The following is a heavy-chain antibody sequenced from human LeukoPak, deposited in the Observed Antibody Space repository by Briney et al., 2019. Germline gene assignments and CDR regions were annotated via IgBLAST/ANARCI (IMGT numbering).Heavy chain of an antibody. Sequence: PSETLSLTCTVSGGSISSGGHSWRWILQPPGKGLEWIGYIYHSGSGSTYYNPSLKSRVTISVDTSKNQFSLKLSSVTAADTAVYYCARMPTYYDILTGYPYWGQGTLVTVSS. D-gene: IGHD3-9*01. CDR1: GGSISSGGHS. CDR2: IYHSGSGST. J-gene: IGHJ4*02. V-gene: IGHV4-30-2*01. CDR3: ARMPTYYDILTGYPY.